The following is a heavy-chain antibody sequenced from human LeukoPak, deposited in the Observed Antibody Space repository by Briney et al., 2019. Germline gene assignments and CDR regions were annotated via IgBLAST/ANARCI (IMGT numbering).Heavy chain of an antibody. CDR2: IYSGGST. V-gene: IGHV3-66*01. D-gene: IGHD2-21*02. CDR3: ARGTTALMDV. Sequence: GGSLRLSCAASGFTVSSNYMSWVRQAPGKGLEWVSVIYSGGSTYYADSVKGRFTISRDNAKNSLYLQMNSLRAEDTAVYYCARGTTALMDVWGKGTTVTVSS. CDR1: GFTVSSNY. J-gene: IGHJ6*03.